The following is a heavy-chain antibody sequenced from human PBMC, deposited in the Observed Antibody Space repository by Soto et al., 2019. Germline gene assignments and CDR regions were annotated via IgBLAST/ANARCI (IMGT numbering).Heavy chain of an antibody. J-gene: IGHJ4*02. Sequence: PSETLSLTCTVFGGSIRSYYWSWIRQPPGKGLEWIGYIYYSGSTNYNPSLKSRVTISVDTSKNQFSLNLTSVTAADTAVYYRARLGGYYQAFDQWGQGSLVTVSS. CDR2: IYYSGST. V-gene: IGHV4-59*08. D-gene: IGHD3-22*01. CDR3: ARLGGYYQAFDQ. CDR1: GGSIRSYY.